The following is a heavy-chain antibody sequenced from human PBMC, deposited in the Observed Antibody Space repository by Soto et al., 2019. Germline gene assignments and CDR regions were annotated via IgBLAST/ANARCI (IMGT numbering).Heavy chain of an antibody. V-gene: IGHV1-18*01. D-gene: IGHD6-13*01. Sequence: QVQLVQSGAEVKKPGASVKVSCKASGYTFTSYGISWVRQAPGQGLEWMGWISAYNGNTNYAQKLQGRVTMTTDTATRTAYLERRSLTSDDTAVYDWARDWAAAGPFDYWGQGTLVTVSS. CDR1: GYTFTSYG. CDR3: ARDWAAAGPFDY. CDR2: ISAYNGNT. J-gene: IGHJ4*02.